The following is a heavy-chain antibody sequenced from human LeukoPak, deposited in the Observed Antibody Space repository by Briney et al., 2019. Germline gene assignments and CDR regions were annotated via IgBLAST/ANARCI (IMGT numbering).Heavy chain of an antibody. D-gene: IGHD5-12*01. J-gene: IGHJ5*02. V-gene: IGHV1-69*05. CDR3: ARAQAGNYDWPLDL. CDR1: GGTFSSYA. CDR2: IIPFLDTS. Sequence: GSSVKVSCKASGGTFSSYAISWVRQAPGQGLEWMGAIIPFLDTSNYPPKFQDRVTITTDESTSTAYMELSGLRSDDTAVYYCARAQAGNYDWPLDLWGQGTLVTVSS.